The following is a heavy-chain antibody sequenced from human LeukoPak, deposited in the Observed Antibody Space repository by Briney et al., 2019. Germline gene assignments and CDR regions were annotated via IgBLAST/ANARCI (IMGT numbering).Heavy chain of an antibody. D-gene: IGHD1-1*01. J-gene: IGHJ6*03. CDR3: ASARMEYYYYYMDV. CDR1: GGTFSSHA. Sequence: SVKVSCKASGGTFSSHAISWVLQAPGQGLEWMGGIIPIFGTANYAQKFQGRVTITTDESTSTAYMELSSLRSEDTAVYYCASARMEYYYYYMDVWGKGTTVTVSS. CDR2: IIPIFGTA. V-gene: IGHV1-69*05.